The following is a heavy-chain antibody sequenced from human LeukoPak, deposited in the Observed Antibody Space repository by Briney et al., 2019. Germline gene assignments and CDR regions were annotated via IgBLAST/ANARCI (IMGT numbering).Heavy chain of an antibody. Sequence: GGSLRLSCAASGFTVSSNYMSWVRQAPGKGLEWVSAISGSGGSTYYADSVKGRFTISRDNSKNTLYLQMNSLRAEDTAVYYCATEGGDYGGIFDYWGQGTLVTVSS. CDR1: GFTVSSNY. D-gene: IGHD4-17*01. J-gene: IGHJ4*02. CDR3: ATEGGDYGGIFDY. CDR2: ISGSGGST. V-gene: IGHV3-23*01.